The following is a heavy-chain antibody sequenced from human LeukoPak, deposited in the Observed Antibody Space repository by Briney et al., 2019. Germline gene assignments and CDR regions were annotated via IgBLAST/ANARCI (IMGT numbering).Heavy chain of an antibody. Sequence: ASVTVSFKASGYTFTGYYMHWVRQAPGQGLEWMGRINPNSGGTNYAQKFQGRVTMTRDTSISTAYMELSRLRSDDTAVYYCARAYYYDSSGEDAFDIWGQGTMVTASS. CDR2: INPNSGGT. CDR1: GYTFTGYY. J-gene: IGHJ3*02. D-gene: IGHD3-22*01. CDR3: ARAYYYDSSGEDAFDI. V-gene: IGHV1-2*06.